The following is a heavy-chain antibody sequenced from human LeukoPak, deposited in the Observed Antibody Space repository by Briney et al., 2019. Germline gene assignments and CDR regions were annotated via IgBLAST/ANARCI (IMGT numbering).Heavy chain of an antibody. Sequence: ASVKVSCKASGGTFSSYAISWVRQAPGQRLEWMGWINAGNGNTKYSQKFQGRVTITRDTSASTAYMELSSLRSEDTAVYYCARETAMVAIDYWGQGTLVTVSS. CDR1: GGTFSSYA. CDR3: ARETAMVAIDY. CDR2: INAGNGNT. D-gene: IGHD5-18*01. J-gene: IGHJ4*02. V-gene: IGHV1-3*01.